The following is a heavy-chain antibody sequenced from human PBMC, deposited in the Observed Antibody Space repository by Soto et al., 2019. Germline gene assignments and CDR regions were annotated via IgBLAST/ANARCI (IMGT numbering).Heavy chain of an antibody. D-gene: IGHD3-9*01. CDR3: ARAGRNTYYDILTGYYHNWFDP. CDR1: GYTFTIYA. V-gene: IGHV1-3*01. CDR2: INAGNGNT. J-gene: IGHJ5*02. Sequence: ASVKVSCKASGYTFTIYAVHWVRQAPGQRLEWMGWINAGNGNTKYSQKFQGRVTITRDTSASTAYMELSSLRSEDTAVYYCARAGRNTYYDILTGYYHNWFDPWGQGTLVTVSS.